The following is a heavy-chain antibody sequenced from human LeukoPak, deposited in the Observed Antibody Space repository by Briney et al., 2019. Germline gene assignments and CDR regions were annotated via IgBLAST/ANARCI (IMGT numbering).Heavy chain of an antibody. CDR3: ARDASRGGDYGR. CDR2: IAPDGSKQ. Sequence: PGGSLRLSCAASGFTFSSYWMNWVRQTPGKGLEWVANIAPDGSKQYYVDSVKGRFTISRDNAKNSLYLQLNSLRAEDSTVYYCARDASRGGDYGRWGQGTLVTVSS. D-gene: IGHD4/OR15-4a*01. V-gene: IGHV3-7*01. J-gene: IGHJ4*02. CDR1: GFTFSSYW.